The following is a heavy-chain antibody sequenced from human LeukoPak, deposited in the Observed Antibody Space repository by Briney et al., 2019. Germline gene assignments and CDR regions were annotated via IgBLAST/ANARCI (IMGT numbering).Heavy chain of an antibody. V-gene: IGHV3-30*03. CDR1: GFTLSSYD. Sequence: GGSLRLSCAASGFTLSSYDMHWVRQAPGKGLEWVALISYDGNNKYYADSVKGRFTISRDNSKNTLYLQMNSLRAEDTAVYYCARESGAIAVAGPRANWFDPWGQGTLVTVSS. CDR2: ISYDGNNK. J-gene: IGHJ5*02. D-gene: IGHD6-19*01. CDR3: ARESGAIAVAGPRANWFDP.